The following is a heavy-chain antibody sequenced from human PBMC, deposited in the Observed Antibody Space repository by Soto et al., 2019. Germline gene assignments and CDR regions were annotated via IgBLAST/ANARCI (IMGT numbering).Heavy chain of an antibody. Sequence: SETLSLTCTVSGGSISNYYWSWVRQSPGKGLEWIGYIFYIGTTNYNPSLKSRVTISLDTSKNQFSLKLRSVTAADTAVYYCVRGGGGYGNGTIDYWGQGTLVTVSS. CDR1: GGSISNYY. J-gene: IGHJ4*02. CDR3: VRGGGGYGNGTIDY. V-gene: IGHV4-59*01. CDR2: IFYIGTT. D-gene: IGHD5-18*01.